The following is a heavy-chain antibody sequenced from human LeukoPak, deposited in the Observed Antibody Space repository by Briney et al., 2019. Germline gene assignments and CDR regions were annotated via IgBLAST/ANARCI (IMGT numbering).Heavy chain of an antibody. Sequence: PSETLSLTCTVSGGSISSYYWSWIRQPPGKGLEWIGYIYYSGSTNYNPSLKSRVTISVDTSKNQFSLKLSSVTAADTAVYYCARVRYFGWLFVREALTGPSYYFDYWGQGTLVTVSS. CDR2: IYYSGST. CDR1: GGSISSYY. D-gene: IGHD3-9*01. CDR3: ARVRYFGWLFVREALTGPSYYFDY. J-gene: IGHJ4*02. V-gene: IGHV4-59*08.